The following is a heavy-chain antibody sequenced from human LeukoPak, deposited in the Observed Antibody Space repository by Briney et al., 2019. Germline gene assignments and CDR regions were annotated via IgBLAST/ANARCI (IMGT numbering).Heavy chain of an antibody. CDR3: AMNFASGSYGPFDY. Sequence: GESLKISCKGSGYSFTDYWIGWGRQMPGKGLEWMGIIYPGDSDTRYSPSFQGQVTISADKSITTAYLQWSSLKASDTAMYYCAMNFASGSYGPFDYWGQGTLVTVPS. V-gene: IGHV5-51*01. CDR1: GYSFTDYW. J-gene: IGHJ4*02. D-gene: IGHD3-10*01. CDR2: IYPGDSDT.